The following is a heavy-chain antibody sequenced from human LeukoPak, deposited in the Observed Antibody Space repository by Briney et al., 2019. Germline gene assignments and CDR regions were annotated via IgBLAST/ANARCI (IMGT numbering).Heavy chain of an antibody. Sequence: ASVKVSCKASGYTFTSYGISWVRQAPGQGLEWMGWISAYNGSTNYAQKLQGRVTMTTDTSTSTAYMELRSLRSDDTAVYYCARATPRYSSSSGVDYWGQGTLVTVSS. D-gene: IGHD6-6*01. CDR2: ISAYNGST. CDR1: GYTFTSYG. CDR3: ARATPRYSSSSGVDY. J-gene: IGHJ4*02. V-gene: IGHV1-18*01.